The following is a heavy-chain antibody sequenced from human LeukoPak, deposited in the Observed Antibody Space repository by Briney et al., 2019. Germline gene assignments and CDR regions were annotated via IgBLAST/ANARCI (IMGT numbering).Heavy chain of an antibody. CDR1: GLTVSSSY. J-gene: IGHJ4*02. CDR2: LHSGGSI. V-gene: IGHV3-66*01. CDR3: ARGAISSWYED. Sequence: GGSLTLSWAGSGLTVSSSYMSWVRQAPGKGLEWVSVLHSGGSIFYADSVKGRFTISRDISKNMLYLQMNSLRADDTAVYYCARGAISSWYEDWGQGTLVTVSS. D-gene: IGHD6-13*01.